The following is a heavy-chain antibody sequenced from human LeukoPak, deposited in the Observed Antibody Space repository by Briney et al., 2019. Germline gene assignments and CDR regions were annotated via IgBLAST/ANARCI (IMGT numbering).Heavy chain of an antibody. J-gene: IGHJ4*02. CDR1: GGSISSSSYY. D-gene: IGHD2-2*01. CDR2: IYYSGST. CDR3: ARHMGGNWYAPMDD. Sequence: LSETLSLTCTVSGGSISSSSYYWGWIRQPPGKGLEWIGSIYYSGSTYSNPSLKSRVTISIDTSKNQFSLKLSSVTAADTAVYYCARHMGGNWYAPMDDWGQGTLVTVSS. V-gene: IGHV4-39*01.